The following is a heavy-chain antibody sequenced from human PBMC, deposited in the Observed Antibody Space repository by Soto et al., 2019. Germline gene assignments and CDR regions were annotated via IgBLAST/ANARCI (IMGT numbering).Heavy chain of an antibody. J-gene: IGHJ4*02. CDR2: IYYYSGST. D-gene: IGHD3-22*01. CDR1: GASISSYY. CDR3: AGSRGGYFGY. Sequence: QVQLQESGPGLVKPSETLSLTCTVSGASISSYYWSWIRQPPGKGLQWIGYIYYYSGSTNYNPSLKSRVTISVDMSKNQFSLKLSSVTAADTAVYYCAGSRGGYFGYWGQGTLVTVSS. V-gene: IGHV4-59*01.